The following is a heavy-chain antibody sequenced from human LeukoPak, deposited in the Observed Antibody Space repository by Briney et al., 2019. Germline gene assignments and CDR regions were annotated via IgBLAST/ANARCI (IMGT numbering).Heavy chain of an antibody. J-gene: IGHJ4*02. CDR2: IYPGDSDT. V-gene: IGHV5-51*01. Sequence: GESLKISCKGSGYSFTSYWIGWVRQMPGKGLEWMGIIYPGDSDTRYSPSFQGQVTISADKSISTAYLQWSSLKASDTAMYYCARPIGGWYNWNDDSFFDYWGRAPWSPSPQ. CDR3: ARPIGGWYNWNDDSFFDY. CDR1: GYSFTSYW. D-gene: IGHD1-20*01.